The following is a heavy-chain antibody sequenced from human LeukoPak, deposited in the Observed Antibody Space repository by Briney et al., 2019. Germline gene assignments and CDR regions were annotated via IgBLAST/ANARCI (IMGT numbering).Heavy chain of an antibody. V-gene: IGHV3-21*01. D-gene: IGHD3-10*01. Sequence: QSGGSLRLSCAASGFTYSSYSMNWVRQAPGKGLEWVSSISSSSSYIYYADSVKGRFTISRDNAKNSLYLQMNSLRAEDTAVYYCARDLFTSWTGSGIYYYGMDVWGQGTTVTVSS. CDR3: ARDLFTSWTGSGIYYYGMDV. J-gene: IGHJ6*02. CDR1: GFTYSSYS. CDR2: ISSSSSYI.